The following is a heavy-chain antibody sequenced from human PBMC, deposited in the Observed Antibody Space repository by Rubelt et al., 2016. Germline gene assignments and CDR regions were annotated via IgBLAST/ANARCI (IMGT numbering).Heavy chain of an antibody. V-gene: IGHV4-59*01. CDR1: GGSISSYY. Sequence: QVQLQESGPGLVKPSETLSLTCTVSGGSISSYYWSWIRQPPGKGLEWIGYIYYSGSTNYNPSLKSRGTISVDTSKNQFSMKLSSVTAADTAVYYCARDLDYYYYMDVWGKGTTVTVSS. CDR2: IYYSGST. J-gene: IGHJ6*03. CDR3: ARDLDYYYYMDV.